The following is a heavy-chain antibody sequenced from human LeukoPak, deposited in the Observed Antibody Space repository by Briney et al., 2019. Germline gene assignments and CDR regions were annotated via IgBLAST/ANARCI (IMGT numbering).Heavy chain of an antibody. J-gene: IGHJ4*02. CDR2: MYLSGTT. CDR3: AGLVGRYSSGLYYYYFDY. Sequence: SGTLSLTCTVSGDSINSLDLWSWVRPPPGKGLEWIGEMYLSGTTHSNPSVKSRVTISIDKSKNQFFLNLSSVTAADAAVYYCAGLVGRYSSGLYYYYFDYWGQGTLVTVSS. D-gene: IGHD3-22*01. CDR1: GDSINSLDL. V-gene: IGHV4-4*02.